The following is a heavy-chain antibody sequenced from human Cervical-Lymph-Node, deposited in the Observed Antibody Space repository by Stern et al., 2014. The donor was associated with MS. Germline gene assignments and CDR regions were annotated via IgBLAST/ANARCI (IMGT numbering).Heavy chain of an antibody. Sequence: QVQLQQWGAGLLKPSETLSLTCAVYGGSFSGYYWSWIRQPPGKGLEWIGEINHSGSTNYNPSLKRRVPISVTPSKDHFPLNVNSLTAADTAVYFCARVLWFGDADAFDIWGQGTMVTVSS. CDR1: GGSFSGYY. CDR3: ARVLWFGDADAFDI. V-gene: IGHV4-34*01. D-gene: IGHD3-10*01. J-gene: IGHJ3*02. CDR2: INHSGST.